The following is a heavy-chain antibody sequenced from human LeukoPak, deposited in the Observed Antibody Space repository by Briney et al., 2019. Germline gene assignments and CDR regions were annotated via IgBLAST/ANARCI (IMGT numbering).Heavy chain of an antibody. CDR2: IYYSGST. CDR3: ARSRNWGDAFDI. CDR1: GGSISGYY. V-gene: IGHV4-59*01. J-gene: IGHJ3*02. D-gene: IGHD7-27*01. Sequence: SETLSLTCTVSGGSISGYYWSWIRQPPGKGLEWIGYIYYSGSTNYNPSLKSRVTISVDTSKNQFSLKLSSVTAADTAVYYCARSRNWGDAFDIWGQGTMVTVSS.